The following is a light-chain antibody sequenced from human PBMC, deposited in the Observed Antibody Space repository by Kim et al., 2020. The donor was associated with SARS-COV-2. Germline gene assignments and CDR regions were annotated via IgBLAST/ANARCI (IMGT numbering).Light chain of an antibody. CDR1: QDIRSY. J-gene: IGKJ5*01. Sequence: ASVGVRVTITCQASQDIRSYLNWYQQKPGEAPKVLIHDVSSLETGVSSRFSGHGSGTDFTLAISSLQPEDIATYYCQQYDFLPVTFGQGTRLEIK. CDR2: DVS. CDR3: QQYDFLPVT. V-gene: IGKV1-33*01.